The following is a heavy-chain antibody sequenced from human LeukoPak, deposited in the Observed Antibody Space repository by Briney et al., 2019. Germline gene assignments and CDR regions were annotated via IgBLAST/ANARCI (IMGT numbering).Heavy chain of an antibody. D-gene: IGHD6-19*01. CDR3: ARHNIVAGGRSYYYGMDV. J-gene: IGHJ6*02. CDR1: GGSISSSSHY. CDR2: IYYSGST. Sequence: KPSETLSLTCTVSGGSISSSSHYWGWIRQPPGKGLEWIGSIYYSGSTYYNPSLKSRVTISVDTSKNQFSLKLSSVTAADTAVYYCARHNIVAGGRSYYYGMDVWGQGTTVTVSS. V-gene: IGHV4-39*01.